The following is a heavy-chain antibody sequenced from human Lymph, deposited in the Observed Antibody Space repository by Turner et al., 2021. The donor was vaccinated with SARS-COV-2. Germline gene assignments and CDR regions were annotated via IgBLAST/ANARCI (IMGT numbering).Heavy chain of an antibody. CDR3: ARDVTGPLGY. D-gene: IGHD1-20*01. Sequence: QIQLVQSGAEVKKPGSSVTVSCKASGGTFSSYAISWVRQAPGQGLEWIGGIIPMLDIANYAQKFQGRVTITADKSTSTAYMELSSLRSDDTAVYYCARDVTGPLGYWGQGTLVTVSS. CDR1: GGTFSSYA. J-gene: IGHJ4*02. V-gene: IGHV1-69*10. CDR2: IIPMLDIA.